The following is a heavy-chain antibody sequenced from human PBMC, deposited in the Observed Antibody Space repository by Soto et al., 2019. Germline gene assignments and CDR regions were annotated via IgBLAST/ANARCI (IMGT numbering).Heavy chain of an antibody. CDR2: INPNSGGT. D-gene: IGHD6-19*01. CDR3: ATAGYSSGWYYLDY. CDR1: GYTFTGYY. Sequence: ASVKVSCKASGYTFTGYYMHWVRQAPGQGLEWMGWINPNSGGTNYAQKFQGWVTMTRDTSISTAYMELSRPRSDDTAVYYCATAGYSSGWYYLDYWGQGTLVTVSS. J-gene: IGHJ4*02. V-gene: IGHV1-2*04.